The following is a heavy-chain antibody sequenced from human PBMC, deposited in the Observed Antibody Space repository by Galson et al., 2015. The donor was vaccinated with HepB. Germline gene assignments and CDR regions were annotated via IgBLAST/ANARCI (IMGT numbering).Heavy chain of an antibody. CDR2: IYNDGRNT. Sequence: SLRLSCAASGFTFNSFWMHWIRQAPGKGLVWVSLIYNDGRNTHYTDSVKGRFIISRDNAKNMLYLQMNSLRVEDTGLYYCARDNPDHWGPGTLVTVSS. J-gene: IGHJ4*02. V-gene: IGHV3-74*01. CDR1: GFTFNSFW. CDR3: ARDNPDH.